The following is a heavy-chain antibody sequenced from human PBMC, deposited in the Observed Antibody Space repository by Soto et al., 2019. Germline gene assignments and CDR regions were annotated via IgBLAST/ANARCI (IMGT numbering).Heavy chain of an antibody. CDR2: ISYDGSNK. Sequence: GGSLRLSCAASGFTFSSYAMHWVRQAPGKGLEWVAVISYDGSNKYYADSVKGRFTISRDNSKNTLYLQMNSLRAEDTAVYYCASDLNGHYYWGMVVGCQDATHNVSS. V-gene: IGHV3-30-3*01. D-gene: IGHD1-1*01. J-gene: IGHJ6*02. CDR3: ASDLNGHYYWGMVV. CDR1: GFTFSSYA.